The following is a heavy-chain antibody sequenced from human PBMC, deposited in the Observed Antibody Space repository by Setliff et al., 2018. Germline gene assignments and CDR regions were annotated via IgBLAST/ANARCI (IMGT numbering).Heavy chain of an antibody. V-gene: IGHV4-39*07. CDR1: GGSISSGVYY. CDR2: IYYRGDT. J-gene: IGHJ4*02. D-gene: IGHD3-10*01. CDR3: ARDRYYGSGSYYNYFDK. Sequence: SETLSLTCTVSGGSISSGVYYWAWIRQPPGKGLEWIGRIYYRGDTYYNASLKSRLTISVDTSKNQFSLKLSSVTAADTAVYYCARDRYYGSGSYYNYFDKWGQGSLVTVSS.